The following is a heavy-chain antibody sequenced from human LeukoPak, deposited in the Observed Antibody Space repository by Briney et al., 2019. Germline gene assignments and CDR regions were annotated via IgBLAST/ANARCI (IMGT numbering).Heavy chain of an antibody. J-gene: IGHJ4*02. Sequence: KPSETLSLTCTVSGGSISSYYWSWIRQPPGKGLEWIGYIYHSGSTNYNPSLKSRVTISVDTSKNQFSLKLSSVTAADTAVYYCARDGVQYHYYDSSGYLDYWGQGTLVTVSS. V-gene: IGHV4-59*01. D-gene: IGHD3-22*01. CDR2: IYHSGST. CDR3: ARDGVQYHYYDSSGYLDY. CDR1: GGSISSYY.